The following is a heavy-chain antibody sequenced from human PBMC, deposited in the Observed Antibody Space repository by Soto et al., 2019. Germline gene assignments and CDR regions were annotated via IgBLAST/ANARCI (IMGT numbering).Heavy chain of an antibody. CDR3: AKSIGYSFGHYNDY. CDR1: GFTFSSYA. V-gene: IGHV3-23*01. Sequence: GGSLRLSCAASGFTFSSYAMSWVRQAPGKGLEWVSAISGSGGSTYYADSVKGRFTISRDNSRNTLYLQVNSLRADDTAVYYCAKSIGYSFGHYNDYWGQGTPVTVSS. CDR2: ISGSGGST. D-gene: IGHD5-18*01. J-gene: IGHJ4*02.